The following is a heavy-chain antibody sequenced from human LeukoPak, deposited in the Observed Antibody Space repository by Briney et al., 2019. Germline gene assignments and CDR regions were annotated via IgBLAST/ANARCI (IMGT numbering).Heavy chain of an antibody. CDR2: ISSSGSTI. J-gene: IGHJ4*02. V-gene: IGHV3-11*01. CDR3: AREDRDYGDAYFDY. D-gene: IGHD4-17*01. CDR1: GFTFSDYY. Sequence: PGGSLRLSCAASGFTFSDYYMSWIRQAPGKGLEWVSYISSSGSTIYYADSVKGRFTISRDNAKDSLYLQMNSLRAEDTAVYYCAREDRDYGDAYFDYWGQGTLVTVPS.